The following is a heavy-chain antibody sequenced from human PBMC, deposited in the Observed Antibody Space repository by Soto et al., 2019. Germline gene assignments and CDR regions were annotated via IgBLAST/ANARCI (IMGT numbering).Heavy chain of an antibody. CDR2: IYHSGST. CDR1: GASISSGGYS. CDR3: ASSTPWAYCGGDCFDY. D-gene: IGHD2-21*01. V-gene: IGHV4-30-2*01. J-gene: IGHJ4*02. Sequence: SETLSLTCAVSGASISSGGYSWSWIRQPPGKGLEWIGYIYHSGSTYYTSSLKSRVTISLDRSKNQFSLKLSSVTAADTAVYYCASSTPWAYCGGDCFDYWGQGTLVTVSS.